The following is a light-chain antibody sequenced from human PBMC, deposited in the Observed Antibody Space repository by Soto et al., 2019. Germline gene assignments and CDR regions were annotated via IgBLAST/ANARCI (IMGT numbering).Light chain of an antibody. CDR3: QQYNSFPPYT. V-gene: IGKV1-5*01. Sequence: IQMTQSPSTLSASLGDRVTITCRASQDISNWMAWYQQKPGKAPILLIYGASTLQGGVPSRFSGSGSGTEFNLTITSLQPGDFATYYCQQYNSFPPYTFGPGTKVEI. CDR2: GAS. J-gene: IGKJ3*01. CDR1: QDISNW.